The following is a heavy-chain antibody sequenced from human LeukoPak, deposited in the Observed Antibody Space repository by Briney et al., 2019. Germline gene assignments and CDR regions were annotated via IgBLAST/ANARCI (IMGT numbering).Heavy chain of an antibody. D-gene: IGHD2-2*01. CDR1: GYTFTSYD. CDR3: ARGWPSSYQLLFGQEERNWFDP. Sequence: ASVKVSCKASGYTFTSYDINWVRQATGQGLEWMGWMNPNRGNTGYAQKFQGRVTVTRNTSISTAYMELSSLRSEDTAVYYCARGWPSSYQLLFGQEERNWFDPWGQGTLVTVSS. V-gene: IGHV1-8*01. CDR2: MNPNRGNT. J-gene: IGHJ5*02.